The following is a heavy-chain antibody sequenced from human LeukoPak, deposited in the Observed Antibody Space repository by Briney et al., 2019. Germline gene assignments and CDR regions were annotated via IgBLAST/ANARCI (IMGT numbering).Heavy chain of an antibody. J-gene: IGHJ4*02. CDR1: GFTFSSYW. D-gene: IGHD2-15*01. CDR3: ARGRYCSGGSCQRFDY. V-gene: IGHV3-7*01. CDR2: IKQDGSEK. Sequence: GGSLRLSCAASGFTFSSYWMSWVRQAPGKGLEWVANIKQDGSEKYYVDSVKGRFTISRDNAKNSLYLQMNSLRAEDTAVYYCARGRYCSGGSCQRFDYWGQGTLVTVSS.